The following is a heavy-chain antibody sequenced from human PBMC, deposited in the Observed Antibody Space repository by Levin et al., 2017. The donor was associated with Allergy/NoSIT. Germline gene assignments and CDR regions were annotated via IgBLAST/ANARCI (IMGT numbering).Heavy chain of an antibody. CDR2: ISGSGGGT. J-gene: IGHJ4*02. D-gene: IGHD6-19*01. V-gene: IGHV3-23*01. CDR1: GFTFSKYA. Sequence: GGSLRLSCAASGFTFSKYAMSWARQAPGKGLEWVSAISGSGGGTHYADSVKGRFTISRDNSKNTLYLQMNSLRAEDTAVYYCAISSGWYRPTGAFDYWGQGTLVTVSS. CDR3: AISSGWYRPTGAFDY.